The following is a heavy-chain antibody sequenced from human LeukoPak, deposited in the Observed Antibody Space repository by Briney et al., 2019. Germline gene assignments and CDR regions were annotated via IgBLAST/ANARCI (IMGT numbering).Heavy chain of an antibody. CDR3: ARVICTGGSCFQNDY. D-gene: IGHD2-15*01. J-gene: IGHJ4*02. CDR1: GFIFSNFE. CDR2: INSGATSE. V-gene: IGHV3-48*03. Sequence: GGSLRLSCTASGFIFSNFEMNWVRQAPGQGLQWLAYINSGATSEYYADSVKGRFTISRDNAKNSLYLQMNSLRGQDTAIYYCARVICTGGSCFQNDYWGQGTLVTVSS.